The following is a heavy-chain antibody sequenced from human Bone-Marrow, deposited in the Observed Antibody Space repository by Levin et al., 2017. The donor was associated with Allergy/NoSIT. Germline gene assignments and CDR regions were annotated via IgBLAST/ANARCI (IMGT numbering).Heavy chain of an antibody. CDR1: GILFSSYD. D-gene: IGHD3-22*01. J-gene: IGHJ6*02. V-gene: IGHV3-21*01. CDR3: ASWAMYHYDRSAFDYFYYAMDV. CDR2: ISAGGNYI. Sequence: GGSLRLSCAASGILFSSYDMNWVRQAPGKGLEWVSSISAGGNYIYYADSVKGRFTISRDNAKNSLFLQMTSLIAEDTAVYYCASWAMYHYDRSAFDYFYYAMDVWGQGTTVTVSS.